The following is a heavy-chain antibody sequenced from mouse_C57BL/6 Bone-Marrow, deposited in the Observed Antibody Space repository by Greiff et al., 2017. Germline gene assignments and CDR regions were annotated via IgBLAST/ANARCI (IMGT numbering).Heavy chain of an antibody. CDR1: GYTFTSYG. Sequence: VQLQQSGAELARPGASVKLSCKASGYTFTSYGISWVKQRTGQGLEWIGEIYPRSGNTYYTEKFKGKATLTADKSSSTAYMELRSLTSEDSAVYFCARFPYEAMDYWGQGTSVTVSS. D-gene: IGHD2-3*01. J-gene: IGHJ4*01. CDR2: IYPRSGNT. CDR3: ARFPYEAMDY. V-gene: IGHV1-81*01.